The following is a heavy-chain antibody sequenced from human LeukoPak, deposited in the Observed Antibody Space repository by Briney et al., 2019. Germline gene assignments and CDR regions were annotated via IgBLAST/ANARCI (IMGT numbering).Heavy chain of an antibody. V-gene: IGHV3-23*01. CDR3: AKDYDFWSGYYTSRY. Sequence: GGSLRLSCAASGFTFSTYAVNWVRQAPGKGLEWVSAISGSGGSTYYADSVKGRFTISRDNSKNTLYLQMNSLRAEDTAVYYCAKDYDFWSGYYTSRYWGQGTLVTVSS. J-gene: IGHJ4*02. D-gene: IGHD3-3*01. CDR2: ISGSGGST. CDR1: GFTFSTYA.